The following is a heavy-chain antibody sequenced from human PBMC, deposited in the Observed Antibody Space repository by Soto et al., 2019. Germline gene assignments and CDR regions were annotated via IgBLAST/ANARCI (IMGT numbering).Heavy chain of an antibody. J-gene: IGHJ4*02. CDR1: GGSFSGHY. Sequence: QVQLQQWGAGLLKPSETLSLTCAVYGGSFSGHYWSWIRQPPGKGLEWIGEINQGGTTNYNPSLKRRVTISVDTSKNQFSLKLSSVTAADTAVYYCARGVPGYSSSWYAYWGQGTLVTVSS. D-gene: IGHD6-13*01. V-gene: IGHV4-34*01. CDR3: ARGVPGYSSSWYAY. CDR2: INQGGTT.